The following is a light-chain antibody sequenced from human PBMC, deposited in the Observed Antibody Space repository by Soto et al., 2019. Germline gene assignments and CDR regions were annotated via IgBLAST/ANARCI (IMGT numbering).Light chain of an antibody. CDR3: QQYNNWPLT. CDR1: QSVSSN. J-gene: IGKJ2*01. Sequence: EIVMTQSPGTLSVSPGESATLSCRASQSVSSNLAWYQQKPGQAPRLLIYDTSTRATGVPARFSGSGSGTEFTLTISSLLSEDFAVYYCQQYNNWPLTFGQGTKLEIK. CDR2: DTS. V-gene: IGKV3-15*01.